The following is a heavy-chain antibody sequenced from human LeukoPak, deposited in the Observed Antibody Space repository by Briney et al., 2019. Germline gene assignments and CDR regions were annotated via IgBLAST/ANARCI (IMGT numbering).Heavy chain of an antibody. CDR3: ARATRWTSCTIAVAGTYYFDY. V-gene: IGHV1-69*05. J-gene: IGHJ4*02. D-gene: IGHD6-19*01. CDR1: GGTFSSYS. CDR2: IISIFGTA. Sequence: ASVKVSCKASGGTFSSYSISWVRQAPGQGLEWMGRIISIFGTANYAQKFQGRVTITTDESTSTAYMELSSLRSEDTAVYYCARATRWTSCTIAVAGTYYFDYWGQGTLVTVSS.